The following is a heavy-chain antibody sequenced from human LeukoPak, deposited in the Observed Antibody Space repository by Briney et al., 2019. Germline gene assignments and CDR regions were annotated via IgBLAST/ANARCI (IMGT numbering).Heavy chain of an antibody. Sequence: HPGGSLRLSCTASEFTFSSYEMNWVRQAPGKGLEWISYISSNGGAIYYADSVKGRFTISRDNSKNTLYLQLNSLRAEDTAVYYCTRLQDYWGQGTLVTVSS. V-gene: IGHV3-48*03. CDR1: EFTFSSYE. J-gene: IGHJ4*02. CDR2: ISSNGGAI. D-gene: IGHD5-24*01. CDR3: TRLQDY.